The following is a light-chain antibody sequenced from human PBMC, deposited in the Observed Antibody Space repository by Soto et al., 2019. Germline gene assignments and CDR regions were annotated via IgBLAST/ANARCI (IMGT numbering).Light chain of an antibody. CDR1: QSVSSSY. CDR2: GAS. J-gene: IGKJ1*01. CDR3: QQYGSSPGT. Sequence: EIVLTQSPGTLSLSPGERATLSCRASQSVSSSYLAWYQQKPGQAPMLLIYGASSRTTGIPDRFSGSGSGTDFTLTISRLEPEDLAVYYGQQYGSSPGTFGQGTKVEIK. V-gene: IGKV3-20*01.